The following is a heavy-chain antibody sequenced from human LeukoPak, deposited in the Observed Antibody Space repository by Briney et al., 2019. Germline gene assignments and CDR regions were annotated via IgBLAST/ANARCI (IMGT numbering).Heavy chain of an antibody. D-gene: IGHD3-3*01. V-gene: IGHV3-23*01. J-gene: IGHJ6*03. CDR1: GFTFSSYA. Sequence: GGSLRLSCAASGFTFSSYAMSWVRQAPGKGLEWVSAISGSGGSTYYADSVKGRFTISRDNSKNTLYLQMNSLRAEDTAVYYCAKRRRSGQDQDYYYYMDVWGKGTTVTVSS. CDR3: AKRRRSGQDQDYYYYMDV. CDR2: ISGSGGST.